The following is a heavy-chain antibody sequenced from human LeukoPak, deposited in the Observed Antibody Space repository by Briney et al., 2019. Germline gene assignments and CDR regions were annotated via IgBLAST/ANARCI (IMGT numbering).Heavy chain of an antibody. Sequence: SETLSLTCTVSGGSISSYYWSWVRQPPGKGLEWVGYIYYSGSTNYNPSLKSRVTISVDTSKNQFSLKLSSVTAADAAVYYCARAGYYDSSGYRYWYFDLWGRGTLVTVSS. CDR1: GGSISSYY. CDR2: IYYSGST. CDR3: ARAGYYDSSGYRYWYFDL. V-gene: IGHV4-59*01. D-gene: IGHD3-22*01. J-gene: IGHJ2*01.